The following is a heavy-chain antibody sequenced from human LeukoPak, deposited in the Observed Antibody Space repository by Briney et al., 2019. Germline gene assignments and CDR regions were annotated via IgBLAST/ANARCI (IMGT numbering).Heavy chain of an antibody. CDR2: ISYDGSNK. CDR1: GFTFSSYA. Sequence: GGSLRLSCAASGFTFSSYAVHWVRQAPGKGLEWVAVISYDGSNKYYADSVKDRFTISRDNSKNTLYLQVNSLRAEDTAVYYCAREGSAAGGVYFDYWGQRTLVTVSS. J-gene: IGHJ4*02. V-gene: IGHV3-30-3*01. CDR3: AREGSAAGGVYFDY. D-gene: IGHD6-25*01.